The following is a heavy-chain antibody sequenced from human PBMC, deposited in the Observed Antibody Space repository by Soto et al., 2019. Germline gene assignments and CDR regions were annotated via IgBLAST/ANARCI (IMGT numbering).Heavy chain of an antibody. Sequence: QVQLVQSGAEVKKPGASVKVSCKASGYTFTSYAMHWVRQAPGQRLEWMGWINAGNGNTKYSQKFQGRVTITRDTSASTAYMELSSLRSEDTAVYYCAVYIVVVVAALEETFDYWGQGTLVTVSS. J-gene: IGHJ4*02. CDR1: GYTFTSYA. V-gene: IGHV1-3*01. D-gene: IGHD2-15*01. CDR3: AVYIVVVVAALEETFDY. CDR2: INAGNGNT.